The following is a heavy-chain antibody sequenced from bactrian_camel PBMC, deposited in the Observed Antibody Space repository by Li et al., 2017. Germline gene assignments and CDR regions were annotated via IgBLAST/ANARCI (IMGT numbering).Heavy chain of an antibody. CDR1: GFALSSYW. Sequence: HVQLVESGGGLVQPGGSLRLSCAASGFALSSYWIYWVRQAPGKGLEWVSSIDRGGGSTDYAASAKGRFTISRDNAENTLLLEMNDLKPEDTGTYYCAGGAWQLLLRPTAYNYWGRGTQVTVS. CDR3: AGGAWQLLLRPTAYNY. CDR2: IDRGGGST. V-gene: IGHV3S1*01. J-gene: IGHJ4*01. D-gene: IGHD2*01.